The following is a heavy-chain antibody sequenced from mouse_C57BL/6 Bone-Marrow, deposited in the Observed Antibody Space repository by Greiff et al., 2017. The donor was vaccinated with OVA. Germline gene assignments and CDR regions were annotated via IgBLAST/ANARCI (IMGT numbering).Heavy chain of an antibody. D-gene: IGHD4-1*01. CDR2: IYPGSGST. CDR1: GYTFTSYW. V-gene: IGHV1-55*01. Sequence: QVQLQQSGAELVKPGASVKMSCKASGYTFTSYWITWVKQRPGQGLEWIGDIYPGSGSTNYNEKFKSKATLTVDTSSSTAYMQLSSLTSEDSAVYYCARSAGIGTLWYFEVWGTGTTVTVSS. J-gene: IGHJ1*03. CDR3: ARSAGIGTLWYFEV.